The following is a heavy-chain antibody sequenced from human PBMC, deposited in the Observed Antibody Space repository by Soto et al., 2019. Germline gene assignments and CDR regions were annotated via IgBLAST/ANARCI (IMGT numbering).Heavy chain of an antibody. CDR3: VKDPRNYYDSSGYYSPVDAFDI. Sequence: GGSLRLSCSASGFTFSNYAMHWVRQAPGKGLQYVSAISGNGGTTYYADSVKGRFAISRDNSKNTLYLQMSSLRAEDTAVYYCVKDPRNYYDSSGYYSPVDAFDIWGQGTVVTVSS. CDR2: ISGNGGTT. J-gene: IGHJ3*02. V-gene: IGHV3-64D*08. D-gene: IGHD3-22*01. CDR1: GFTFSNYA.